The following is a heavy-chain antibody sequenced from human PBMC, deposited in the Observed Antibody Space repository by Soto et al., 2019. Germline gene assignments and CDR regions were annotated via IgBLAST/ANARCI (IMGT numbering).Heavy chain of an antibody. J-gene: IGHJ4*02. Sequence: PGGSLRLSCAASGFTVNSNYMTWVRQAPGKGLEWVSVIYSGGPTDYADSVKGRFTTSRDTSKNTLSRQMNSLRAEDTAVYYCARGFNYGYFDYWGQGTLVTVSS. CDR2: IYSGGPT. V-gene: IGHV3-53*01. D-gene: IGHD5-18*01. CDR3: ARGFNYGYFDY. CDR1: GFTVNSNY.